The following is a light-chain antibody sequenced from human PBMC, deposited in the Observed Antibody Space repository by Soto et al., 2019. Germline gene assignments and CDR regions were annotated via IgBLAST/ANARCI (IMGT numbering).Light chain of an antibody. V-gene: IGLV7-46*01. Sequence: QAVVTQEPSLTVSPGGTVTLTCGSSTGAVTSGHYPYWFQQKPGQAPRTLIYDTSNKHSWTPARFSGSLLGGKAALTLSGAQPEDEAESYCLLSYSGARQVFGGGTQLTFL. J-gene: IGLJ2*01. CDR1: TGAVTSGHY. CDR3: LLSYSGARQV. CDR2: DTS.